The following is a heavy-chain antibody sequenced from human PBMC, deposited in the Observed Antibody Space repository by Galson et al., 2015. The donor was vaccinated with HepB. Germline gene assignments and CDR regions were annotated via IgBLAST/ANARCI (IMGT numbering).Heavy chain of an antibody. Sequence: SLRLSCAASGFTFSSYAMHWVRQAPGKGLEWVAVISYDGSNKYYADSVKGRSTISRDNSKNTLYLQMNSLRAEDTAVYYCARGKKRIAAAGTSYYGMDVWGQGTTVTVSS. D-gene: IGHD6-13*01. J-gene: IGHJ6*02. V-gene: IGHV3-30*04. CDR2: ISYDGSNK. CDR1: GFTFSSYA. CDR3: ARGKKRIAAAGTSYYGMDV.